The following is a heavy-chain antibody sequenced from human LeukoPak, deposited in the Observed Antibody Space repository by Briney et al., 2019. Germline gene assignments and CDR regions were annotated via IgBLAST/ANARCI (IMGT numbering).Heavy chain of an antibody. J-gene: IGHJ3*02. Sequence: PSETLSLTCAVSDDSFSSHYWTWIRQPPGKGLEWIGYISYIGSTNYNPSLKSRVTNSIDTSRNQFSLRLSSVTAADTAVYYCARDLVTVTKGFDIWGQGTMVSVSS. V-gene: IGHV4-59*11. CDR1: DDSFSSHY. CDR3: ARDLVTVTKGFDI. D-gene: IGHD4-17*01. CDR2: ISYIGST.